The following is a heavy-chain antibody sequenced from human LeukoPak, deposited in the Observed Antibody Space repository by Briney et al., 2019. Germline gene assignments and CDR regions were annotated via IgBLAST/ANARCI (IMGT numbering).Heavy chain of an antibody. J-gene: IGHJ4*02. CDR3: ARRDFSGGQSFFDH. CDR2: IYYSGST. Sequence: SETLSLTCTVSGGSISSYYWSWIRQPPGKGLEWVGYIYYSGSTKYNPSLKSFVTISLDTSKNHFSLTLNSVTAADTAVYYCARRDFSGGQSFFDHWGQGTLVTVSS. V-gene: IGHV4-59*08. CDR1: GGSISSYY. D-gene: IGHD1-26*01.